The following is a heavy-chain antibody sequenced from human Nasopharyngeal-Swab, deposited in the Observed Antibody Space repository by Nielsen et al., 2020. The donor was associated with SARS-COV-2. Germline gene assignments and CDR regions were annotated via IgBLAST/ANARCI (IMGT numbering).Heavy chain of an antibody. CDR3: AKGPPSGGFGT. CDR1: GFTFDDYA. Sequence: GGSLRLSCAASGFTFDDYAMHWVRQAPGKGLEWVSGISWNSGSIGYADSVKGRFTISRDNAKNSLYLQMNSLRAEDTALYYCAKGPPSGGFGTWGQGTLVTVSS. CDR2: ISWNSGSI. J-gene: IGHJ5*02. D-gene: IGHD3-10*01. V-gene: IGHV3-9*01.